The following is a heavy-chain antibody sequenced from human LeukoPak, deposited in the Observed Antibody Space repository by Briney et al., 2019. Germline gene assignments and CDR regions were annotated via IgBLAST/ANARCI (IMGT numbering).Heavy chain of an antibody. D-gene: IGHD2-2*01. CDR2: IYYSGST. J-gene: IGHJ4*02. CDR1: GGSISSHY. V-gene: IGHV4-59*11. Sequence: SETLSLTCTVSGGSISSHYRSWIRQPPGKGLEWIGYIYYSGSTNYNPSLKSRVTISVDTSKNQFSLKLSSVTAADTAVYYCTRYCSSTSCYRTFDYWGQGTLVTVSS. CDR3: TRYCSSTSCYRTFDY.